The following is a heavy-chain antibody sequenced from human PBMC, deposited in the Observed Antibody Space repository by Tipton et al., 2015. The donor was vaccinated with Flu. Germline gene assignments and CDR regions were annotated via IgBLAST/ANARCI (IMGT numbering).Heavy chain of an antibody. J-gene: IGHJ4*02. CDR1: GFTLTRYG. Sequence: AVSGFTLTRYGMNWVRQAPGKGLEWVSHISPSGSTKYYADSVKGRFTISRDNAKNSLYLEMNSLRSEDTAVYYCTRGFIRLCDYWGQGTLVTVSS. CDR2: ISPSGSTK. CDR3: TRGFIRLCDY. D-gene: IGHD3-16*01. V-gene: IGHV3-48*03.